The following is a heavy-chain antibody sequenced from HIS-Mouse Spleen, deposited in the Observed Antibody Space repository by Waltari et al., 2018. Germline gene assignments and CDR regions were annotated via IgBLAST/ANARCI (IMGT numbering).Heavy chain of an antibody. V-gene: IGHV4-39*07. CDR1: GGSISSSSYY. CDR3: AREIPYSSSWYDWYFDL. D-gene: IGHD6-13*01. CDR2: IYYSGGT. Sequence: QLQLQESGPGLVKPSETLSLTCTVSGGSISSSSYYWGWIRQPPGKGLEWIGSIYYSGGTYYNPSLKSRVTISVDRSKNQFSLKLSSVTAADTAVYYCAREIPYSSSWYDWYFDLWGRGTLVTVSS. J-gene: IGHJ2*01.